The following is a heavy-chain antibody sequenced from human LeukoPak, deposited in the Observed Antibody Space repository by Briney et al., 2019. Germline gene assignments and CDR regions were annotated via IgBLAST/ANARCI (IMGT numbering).Heavy chain of an antibody. Sequence: QPGGSLRLSCAASGFTFSDYWMHWVRQPPGGGLMWVSGIRTDGSITNYADSVKGRFTISRDNDKNTLYLQMDSLRAEDTAVYYCATLAPQSTYYWGHGSLVTVSS. CDR1: GFTFSDYW. V-gene: IGHV3-74*01. J-gene: IGHJ4*01. CDR3: ATLAPQSTYY. CDR2: IRTDGSIT.